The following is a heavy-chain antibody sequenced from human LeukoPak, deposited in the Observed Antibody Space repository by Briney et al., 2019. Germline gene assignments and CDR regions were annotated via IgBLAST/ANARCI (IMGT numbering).Heavy chain of an antibody. CDR1: GFTFSDYY. Sequence: GGSLRLSCAASGFTFSDYYMSWIRQAPGKGLEWVSYISSSSSYTNYADSVKGRFTISRGNAKNSLYLQMNSLRAEDTAVYYCARDEGLREREDWFDPWGQGTLVTVSS. J-gene: IGHJ5*02. CDR3: ARDEGLREREDWFDP. D-gene: IGHD1-26*01. CDR2: ISSSSSYT. V-gene: IGHV3-11*05.